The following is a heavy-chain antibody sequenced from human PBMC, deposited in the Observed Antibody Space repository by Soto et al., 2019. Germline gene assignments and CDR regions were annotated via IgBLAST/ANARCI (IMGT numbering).Heavy chain of an antibody. CDR1: GGSISTGGYY. J-gene: IGHJ4*02. CDR2: IDYSGST. V-gene: IGHV4-31*03. CDR3: GRGLSVTLFDN. Sequence: QVQLQESGPGLVKPSQTLSLTCTVSGGSISTGGYYWTWIRQHPGKGLEGIGYIDYSGSTYYNPSLKSRVTISVDTAKNQCSLKLSSWTAADTAVYYCGRGLSVTLFDNWGQGTLVTVSS. D-gene: IGHD4-17*01.